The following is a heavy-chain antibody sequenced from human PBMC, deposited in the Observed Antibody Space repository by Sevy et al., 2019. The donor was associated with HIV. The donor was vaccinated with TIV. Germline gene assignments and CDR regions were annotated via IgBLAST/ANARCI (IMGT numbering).Heavy chain of an antibody. V-gene: IGHV3-7*03. D-gene: IGHD1-26*01. Sequence: GGSLRLSCVASGFNFRNFWMSWVRQAPGKGLECVADIKQDGSEAYYVDSVKGRFTISRDNAKNSLYLQMNSLRDEDTAMYFCVRDKDVGASSLDAWGQGTPVTVSS. CDR2: IKQDGSEA. J-gene: IGHJ5*02. CDR3: VRDKDVGASSLDA. CDR1: GFNFRNFW.